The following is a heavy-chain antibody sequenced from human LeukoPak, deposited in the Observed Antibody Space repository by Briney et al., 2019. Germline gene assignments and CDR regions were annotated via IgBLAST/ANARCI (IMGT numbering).Heavy chain of an antibody. J-gene: IGHJ6*03. CDR3: ARGLSYDILTGYYGSLDYYYYYYMDV. CDR2: IYYSGST. D-gene: IGHD3-9*01. Sequence: SETLSLTCTVSGGSISSYYWSWIRQPPGKGLEWIGYIYYSGSTNYNPSLKSRVTISVDTSKNQFSLKLSSVTAADTAVYYCARGLSYDILTGYYGSLDYYYYYYMDVWGKGTTVTVSS. V-gene: IGHV4-59*01. CDR1: GGSISSYY.